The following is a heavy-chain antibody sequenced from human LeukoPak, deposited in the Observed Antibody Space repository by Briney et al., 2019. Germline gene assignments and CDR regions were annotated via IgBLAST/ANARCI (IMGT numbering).Heavy chain of an antibody. CDR1: GGSISSSSYY. D-gene: IGHD6-13*01. CDR2: IYYSGST. Sequence: SETLSLTCTVSGGSISSSSYYWDWIRQPPGKGLEWIGSIYYSGSTYYNPSLKSRVTISGDTSKNQFSLKLSSVTAADTAVYYCARDKGLVAAGHWYFDLWGRGTLVTVSS. J-gene: IGHJ2*01. V-gene: IGHV4-39*07. CDR3: ARDKGLVAAGHWYFDL.